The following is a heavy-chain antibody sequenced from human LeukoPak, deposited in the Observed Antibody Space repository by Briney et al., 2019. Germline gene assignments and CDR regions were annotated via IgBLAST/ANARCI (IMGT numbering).Heavy chain of an antibody. CDR3: ARGGGLDV. CDR1: GFTFSNYW. CDR2: IKEDGNEK. J-gene: IGHJ6*02. Sequence: GGSLRLSCAASGFTFSNYWMGWVRQVPGKGLEWVANIKEDGNEKNYVDSVKGRFTISRDNAKNSLYLQMSNLRAEDTAVYFCARGGGLDVWGQGATVTVSS. V-gene: IGHV3-7*03. D-gene: IGHD3-16*01.